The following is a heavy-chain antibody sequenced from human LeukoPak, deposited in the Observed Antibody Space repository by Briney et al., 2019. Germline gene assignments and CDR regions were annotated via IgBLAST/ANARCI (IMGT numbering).Heavy chain of an antibody. Sequence: EASVKVSCKASGYTFTVYYIRWVRHAPGQGLGWMGWINPNSGGTNYAQKFQGRVTMTRATSISTAYMELSRLRSDDTAVYYCARDVVRFLEWLRPFGYWGQGTLVTVSS. CDR2: INPNSGGT. CDR3: ARDVVRFLEWLRPFGY. J-gene: IGHJ4*02. CDR1: GYTFTVYY. D-gene: IGHD3-3*01. V-gene: IGHV1-2*02.